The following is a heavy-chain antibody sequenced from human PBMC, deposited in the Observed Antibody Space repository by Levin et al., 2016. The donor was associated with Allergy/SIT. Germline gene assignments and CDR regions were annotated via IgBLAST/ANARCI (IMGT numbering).Heavy chain of an antibody. CDR2: IKQDGSEK. CDR3: ARAPAFDYGDYIDY. Sequence: WIRQPPGKGLEWVANIKQDGSEKYYVDSVKGRFTISRDNAKNSLYLQMNSLRAEDTAVYYCARAPAFDYGDYIDYWGQGTLVTVSS. J-gene: IGHJ4*02. D-gene: IGHD4-17*01. V-gene: IGHV3-7*03.